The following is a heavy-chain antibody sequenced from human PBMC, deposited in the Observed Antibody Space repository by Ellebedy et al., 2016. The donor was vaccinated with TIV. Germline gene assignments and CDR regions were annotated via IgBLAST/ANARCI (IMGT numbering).Heavy chain of an antibody. J-gene: IGHJ4*02. CDR2: IYPSDSYT. D-gene: IGHD4-17*01. CDR3: ARLADYGDYDDY. Sequence: GESLKISCKGSGYSFTNYWISWVRQMPGKGLEWMGRIYPSDSYTNYSPSFQGHVTISADKSISTAYLQWSSLKASDTAMYYCARLADYGDYDDYWGQGTLVTVS. V-gene: IGHV5-10-1*01. CDR1: GYSFTNYW.